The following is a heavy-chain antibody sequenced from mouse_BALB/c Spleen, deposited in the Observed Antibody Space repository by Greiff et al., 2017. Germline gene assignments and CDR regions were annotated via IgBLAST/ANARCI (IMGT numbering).Heavy chain of an antibody. D-gene: IGHD1-1*01. CDR2: ISYSGST. Sequence: VQLQQSGPSLVKPSQTLSLTCSVTGDSITSGYWNWIRKFPGNKLEYMGYISYSGSTYYNPSLKSRISITRDTSKNQYYLQLNSVTTEDTATYYCARWNYGSSYWFAYWGQGTLVTVSA. J-gene: IGHJ3*01. V-gene: IGHV3-8*02. CDR1: GDSITSGY. CDR3: ARWNYGSSYWFAY.